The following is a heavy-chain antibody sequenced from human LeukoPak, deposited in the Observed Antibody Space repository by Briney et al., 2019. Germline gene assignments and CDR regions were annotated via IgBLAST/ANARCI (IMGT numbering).Heavy chain of an antibody. V-gene: IGHV3-21*01. CDR1: GFTFSSYS. CDR2: ISSSSSYI. J-gene: IGHJ4*02. Sequence: GGSLRLSCAASGFTFSSYSMNWVRQAPGKGLEWVSSISSSSSYIYYADSVKGRCTISRDNAKNSLYLQMNSLRAEDTAVYYCARDEGNTGYYYWGQGTLVTVSS. CDR3: ARDEGNTGYYY. D-gene: IGHD3-9*01.